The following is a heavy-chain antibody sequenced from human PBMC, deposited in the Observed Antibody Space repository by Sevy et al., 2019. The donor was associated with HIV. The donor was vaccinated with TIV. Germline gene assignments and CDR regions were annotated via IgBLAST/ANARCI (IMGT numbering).Heavy chain of an antibody. CDR1: GYTFASYD. Sequence: ASVKVSCKASGYTFASYDINWVRQATGRGLEWMGWMNPNSGDTGYAQRFQDRITMTRNTATSTAYMELSRLTYEDTAVYFCARIYYSGGFDYWGQGALVTVSS. J-gene: IGHJ4*02. CDR3: ARIYYSGGFDY. D-gene: IGHD3-10*01. V-gene: IGHV1-8*01. CDR2: MNPNSGDT.